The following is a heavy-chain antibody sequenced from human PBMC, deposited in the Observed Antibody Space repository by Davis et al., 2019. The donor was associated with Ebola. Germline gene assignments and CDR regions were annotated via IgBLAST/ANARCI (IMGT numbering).Heavy chain of an antibody. J-gene: IGHJ4*02. V-gene: IGHV3-53*04. CDR3: ARGGGSYLDY. CDR1: GFTVSSNY. Sequence: GESLKISCAASGFTVSSNYMSWVRQAPGKGLEWVSVIYSGGSTYYADSVKGRFTISRHNSKNTLYLQMNSLRAEDTAVYYCARGGGSYLDYWGQGTLVTVSS. D-gene: IGHD1-26*01. CDR2: IYSGGST.